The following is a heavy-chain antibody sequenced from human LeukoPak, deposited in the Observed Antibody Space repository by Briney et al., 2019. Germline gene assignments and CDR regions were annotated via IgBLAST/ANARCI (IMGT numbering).Heavy chain of an antibody. D-gene: IGHD3-10*01. CDR3: ARDRGKY. CDR2: FDPEDGET. V-gene: IGHV1-24*01. CDR1: GYTLTELS. J-gene: IGHJ4*02. Sequence: ASVKVSCKVSGYTLTELSMHWVRQAPGKGLEWMGGFDPEDGETIYAQKLQGRVTMTTDTSTSTAYMELRSLRSDDTAVYYCARDRGKYWGQGTLVTVSS.